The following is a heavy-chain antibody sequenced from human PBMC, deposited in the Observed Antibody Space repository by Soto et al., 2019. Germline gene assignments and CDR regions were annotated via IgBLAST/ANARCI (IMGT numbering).Heavy chain of an antibody. Sequence: EVQLVESGGGLVQPGGSLRLSCAASAFTFRNYWMSWVRQAPGKGLECVAKIKQDGSEKYYADSVKGRFTISRDNAKNSVYLQMNSLTVEDTAMYYCARASSSTSGAIDYWRQGTLVTVSS. V-gene: IGHV3-7*04. CDR1: AFTFRNYW. J-gene: IGHJ4*02. D-gene: IGHD2-2*01. CDR3: ARASSSTSGAIDY. CDR2: IKQDGSEK.